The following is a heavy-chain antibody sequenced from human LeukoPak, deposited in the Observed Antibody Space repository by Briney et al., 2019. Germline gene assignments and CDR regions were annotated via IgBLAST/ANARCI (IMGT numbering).Heavy chain of an antibody. J-gene: IGHJ4*02. V-gene: IGHV1-8*01. CDR3: ARAPSAAGSFDY. Sequence: ASVKVSCKASGYTFTSYDINWVRQATGQGLEWMGWMNPNSGNTGYAQKFQGRVTMTRNTSISTAYMELSSLRSEDTAVYYCARAPSAAGSFDYWGQRTLVTVSS. CDR1: GYTFTSYD. D-gene: IGHD2-15*01. CDR2: MNPNSGNT.